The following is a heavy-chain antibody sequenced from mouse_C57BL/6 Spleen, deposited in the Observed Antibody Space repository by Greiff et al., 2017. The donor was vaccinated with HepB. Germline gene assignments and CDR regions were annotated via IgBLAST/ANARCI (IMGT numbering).Heavy chain of an antibody. Sequence: QVQLKQPGAELVKPGASVKLSCKASGYTFTSYWMHWVKQRPGRGLEWIGRIDPNSGGTKYNEKFKSKATLTVDKPSSTAYMQLSSLTSEDSAVYYCARGFLLREGYYFDYWGQGTTLTVSS. CDR2: IDPNSGGT. D-gene: IGHD1-1*01. CDR3: ARGFLLREGYYFDY. J-gene: IGHJ2*01. V-gene: IGHV1-72*01. CDR1: GYTFTSYW.